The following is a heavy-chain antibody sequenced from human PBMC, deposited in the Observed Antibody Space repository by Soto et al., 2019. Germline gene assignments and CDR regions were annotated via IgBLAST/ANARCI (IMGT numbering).Heavy chain of an antibody. CDR3: ASISGLAARPGGNYYYYMDV. J-gene: IGHJ6*03. V-gene: IGHV1-8*01. Sequence: GASVKVSWKASGYTFTSYDINWVRQATGQGLEWMGWMNPNSGNTGYAQKFQGRVTMTRNTSISTAYMELSSLRSEDTAVYYCASISGLAARPGGNYYYYMDVWAKRTTVTVSS. CDR2: MNPNSGNT. D-gene: IGHD6-6*01. CDR1: GYTFTSYD.